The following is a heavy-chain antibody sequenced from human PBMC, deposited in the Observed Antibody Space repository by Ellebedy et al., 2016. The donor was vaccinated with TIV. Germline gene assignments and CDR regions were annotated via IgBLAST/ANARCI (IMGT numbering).Heavy chain of an antibody. CDR3: TRDRGDRTWLDP. V-gene: IGHV1-46*01. Sequence: AASVKVSCKVSGYTFTESYVHWVRQAPGQGLEWMGRIDPSGGGTFYAHNFQGRVTMTRDTSTTTVYMELRGLRSEDTAVYYCTRDRGDRTWLDPWGLGTLVTVSS. CDR2: IDPSGGGT. J-gene: IGHJ5*02. D-gene: IGHD4-17*01. CDR1: GYTFTESY.